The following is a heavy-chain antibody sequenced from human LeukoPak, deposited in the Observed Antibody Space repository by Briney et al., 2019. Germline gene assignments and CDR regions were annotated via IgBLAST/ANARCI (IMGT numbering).Heavy chain of an antibody. J-gene: IGHJ5*02. Sequence: SETLSLTCTVSGGSISSSSYYWGWIRQPPGKGLEWIGSIYYSGSTYYNPSLKSRVTISVDTSKNQFSLKLSSVTAADTAIYYCARQSSLNWFDPWGQGTLVTVSS. CDR1: GGSISSSSYY. CDR3: ARQSSLNWFDP. CDR2: IYYSGST. V-gene: IGHV4-39*01.